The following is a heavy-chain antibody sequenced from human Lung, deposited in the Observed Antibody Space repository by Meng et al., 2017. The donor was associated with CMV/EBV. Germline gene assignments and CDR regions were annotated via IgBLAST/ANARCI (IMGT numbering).Heavy chain of an antibody. Sequence: GGSLRLSCAASGFTFSDAWMSWVRQAPGKGLEWVGRVKSETDGGTRDYAAPVKDRFTISRDDSKNTVYLQMTNLKAEDTAIYYCTTDWRWGRGALVTVSS. V-gene: IGHV3-15*01. CDR3: TTDWR. CDR1: GFTFSDAW. CDR2: VKSETDGGTR. J-gene: IGHJ4*02.